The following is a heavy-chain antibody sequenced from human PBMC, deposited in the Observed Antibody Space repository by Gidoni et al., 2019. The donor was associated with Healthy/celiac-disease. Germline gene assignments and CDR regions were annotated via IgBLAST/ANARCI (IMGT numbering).Heavy chain of an antibody. CDR2: INHSGST. D-gene: IGHD3-10*01. Sequence: QLQLQQWGAGLLKPSETLSLPCAVYGGSFSGYYWSWIRQPPGKGLEWIGEINHSGSTNYNPSHKSRVTISVDTSKNQFSLKLSSVTAADTAVYYCARGGVGSVPYYFDYWGQGTLVTVSS. J-gene: IGHJ4*02. CDR3: ARGGVGSVPYYFDY. V-gene: IGHV4-34*01. CDR1: GGSFSGYY.